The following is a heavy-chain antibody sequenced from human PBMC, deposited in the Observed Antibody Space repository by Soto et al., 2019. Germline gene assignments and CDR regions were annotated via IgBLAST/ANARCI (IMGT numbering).Heavy chain of an antibody. V-gene: IGHV3-23*01. Sequence: EVQLLESGGGLVQPGGSLRLSCAASGFTFSSYAMSWVRQAPGKGLEWVSAISGSGGSTYYADSVKGRFTISRDNSKNTRYLQRNSLRAEDTAVYYGAKGEYSYGSPKTLFDDWGQGTLVTVSS. CDR2: ISGSGGST. J-gene: IGHJ4*02. CDR1: GFTFSSYA. D-gene: IGHD5-18*01. CDR3: AKGEYSYGSPKTLFDD.